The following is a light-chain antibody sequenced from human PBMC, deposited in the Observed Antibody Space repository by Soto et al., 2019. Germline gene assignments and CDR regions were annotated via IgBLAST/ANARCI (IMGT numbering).Light chain of an antibody. CDR2: GNS. CDR1: SSNIGAGYD. J-gene: IGLJ1*01. V-gene: IGLV1-40*01. CDR3: QAYGSSLSGYV. Sequence: QSVLTQPPSVSGAPGQRVTISCTGSSSNIGAGYDVHWYQQLPGTAPKLLISGNSNRPSGVPDRFSGSKSGTSASLAITGLQAGYDVDVYCQAYGSSLSGYVFGTGTKLTVL.